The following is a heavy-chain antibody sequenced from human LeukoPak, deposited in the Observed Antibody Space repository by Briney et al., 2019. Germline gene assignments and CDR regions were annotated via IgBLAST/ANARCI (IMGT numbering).Heavy chain of an antibody. D-gene: IGHD3-10*01. CDR1: GYTFSSYA. CDR2: ISGNGGTT. Sequence: ASVKVSCKASGYTFSSYAMSWVRQAPGKGLEWVSAISGNGGTTYYADSVKGRFTISRDNSKNTLYLQMNSLRAEDTAVYYCAKPRDYYGPFAYWGQGTLVTVSS. CDR3: AKPRDYYGPFAY. J-gene: IGHJ4*02. V-gene: IGHV3-23*01.